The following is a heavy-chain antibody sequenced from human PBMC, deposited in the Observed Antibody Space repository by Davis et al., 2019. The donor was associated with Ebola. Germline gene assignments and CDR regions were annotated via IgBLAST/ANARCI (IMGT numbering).Heavy chain of an antibody. CDR1: GFTFSSYW. Sequence: PGGSLRLSCAASGFTFSSYWMHWVRQAPGKGLVWVSRINSDGSSTSYADSVKGRFTISRDNAKNTLYLQMNSLRAEDTAVYYCARDTPPVGNYDFWSGPDYWGQGTLVTVSS. CDR2: INSDGSST. V-gene: IGHV3-74*01. J-gene: IGHJ4*02. CDR3: ARDTPPVGNYDFWSGPDY. D-gene: IGHD3-3*01.